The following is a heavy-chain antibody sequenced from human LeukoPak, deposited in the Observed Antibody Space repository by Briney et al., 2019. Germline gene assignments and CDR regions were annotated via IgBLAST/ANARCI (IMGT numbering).Heavy chain of an antibody. CDR3: ARDRYFGSDGFDI. CDR2: TWYDGSNN. V-gene: IGHV3-33*01. J-gene: IGHJ3*02. CDR1: GFSFSEHG. D-gene: IGHD3-10*01. Sequence: GGSLRLSCAASGFSFSEHGMHWVRQAPGKGPEWVTVTWYDGSNNHYADSVKGRFTISRDNSKNTVFLEMNNLRAEDTAVYHCARDRYFGSDGFDIWGPGTMVIVSS.